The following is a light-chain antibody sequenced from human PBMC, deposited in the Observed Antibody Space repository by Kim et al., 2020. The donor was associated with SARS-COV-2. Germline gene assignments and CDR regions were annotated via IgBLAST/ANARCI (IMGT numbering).Light chain of an antibody. V-gene: IGLV3-19*01. Sequence: AWGQTVRITCQGDSLRSYYATWYQQKPGQAPKVVIYGKDNRPSGIPDRFSGSSSGNTAYLTITGTQAGDEADYYCNSRDSNDNVVFGGGTKVTVL. CDR3: NSRDSNDNVV. J-gene: IGLJ2*01. CDR1: SLRSYY. CDR2: GKD.